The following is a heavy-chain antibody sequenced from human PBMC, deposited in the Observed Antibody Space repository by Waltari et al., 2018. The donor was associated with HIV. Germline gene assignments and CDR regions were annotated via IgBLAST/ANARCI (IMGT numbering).Heavy chain of an antibody. J-gene: IGHJ4*02. V-gene: IGHV2-70*15. CDR3: ARTSSSWYYFDY. CDR1: GFSLSTSGLC. D-gene: IGHD6-13*01. CDR2: IDADDAK. Sequence: VTLREYGHALVKPTQTLTLTCTFSGFSLSTSGLCVSWIRQPPGKALEWLDRIDADDAKHYSTSLKPRLTIPKDPSKNQFVLTITNMDPVDTATYYCARTSSSWYYFDYWGQGTLVTVSS.